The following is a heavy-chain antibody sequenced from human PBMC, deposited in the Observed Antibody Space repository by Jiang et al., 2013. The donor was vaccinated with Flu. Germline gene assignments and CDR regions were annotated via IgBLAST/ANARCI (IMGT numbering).Heavy chain of an antibody. J-gene: IGHJ5*02. V-gene: IGHV4-34*01. CDR3: VRGGPLRYASSIGYPPLDL. CDR2: INYLASD. Sequence: LLKPSETLSLTCDVSGGTFSDYYWSWVRQIPGKGLEWIGEINYLASDNYNPSLKSRVSISVDTSSSRFSLALTSVTAADTGMYFCVRGGPLRYASSIGYPPLDLWGQGTQVTVSS. CDR1: GGTFSDYY. D-gene: IGHD5-18*01.